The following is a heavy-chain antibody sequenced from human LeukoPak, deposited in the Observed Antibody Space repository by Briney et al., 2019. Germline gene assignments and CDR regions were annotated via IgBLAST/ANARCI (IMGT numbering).Heavy chain of an antibody. Sequence: GGSLRLSCAASGFTFSSYAMHWVRQAPGKGLEWVAVISYDGSNKYYADSVKGRFTISRDNSKNTLYLQMNSLRAEDTAVYYCARAILSAYFDYWGQGTMVTVSS. CDR3: ARAILSAYFDY. J-gene: IGHJ4*02. V-gene: IGHV3-30-3*01. CDR2: ISYDGSNK. CDR1: GFTFSSYA.